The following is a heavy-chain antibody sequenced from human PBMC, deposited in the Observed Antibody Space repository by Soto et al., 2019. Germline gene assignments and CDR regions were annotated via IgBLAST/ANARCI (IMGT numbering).Heavy chain of an antibody. CDR2: ISYDGSNK. Sequence: GGSLRLSCAASGFTFSSYAMHWVRQAPGKGLEWVAVISYDGSNKYYADSVKGRSTISRDNSKNTLYLQMNSLRAEDTAVYYCARIVDNNGGFNWFDPWGQGTLVTVSS. CDR1: GFTFSSYA. D-gene: IGHD5-12*01. J-gene: IGHJ5*02. CDR3: ARIVDNNGGFNWFDP. V-gene: IGHV3-30-3*01.